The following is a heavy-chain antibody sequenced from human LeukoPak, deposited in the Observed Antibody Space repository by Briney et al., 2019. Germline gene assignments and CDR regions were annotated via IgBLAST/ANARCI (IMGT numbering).Heavy chain of an antibody. CDR3: AREGVDTAMPLDY. J-gene: IGHJ4*02. D-gene: IGHD5-18*01. V-gene: IGHV3-30-3*01. CDR2: ISYDGSNK. Sequence: GGSLRLSCAASGFTFSSYAMHWVRQAPGKGLEWVAVISYDGSNKYYADSVKGRFTISRDNSKNTLYLQMNSLRAEDTAVYYCAREGVDTAMPLDYWGQGTLVTVSS. CDR1: GFTFSSYA.